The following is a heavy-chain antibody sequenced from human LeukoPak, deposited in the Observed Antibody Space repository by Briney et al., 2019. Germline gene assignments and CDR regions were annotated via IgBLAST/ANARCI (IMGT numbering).Heavy chain of an antibody. J-gene: IGHJ4*02. D-gene: IGHD5-24*01. V-gene: IGHV5-51*01. CDR3: ARRWLQFDIPFDY. Sequence: TGESLKISCKGSGYSFTSYWIGWVRQMPGKGLEWMGIICPGDSDTRYSPSFQGQVTISADKSISTAYLQWSSLKASDTAMYYCARRWLQFDIPFDYWGQGTLVTVSS. CDR1: GYSFTSYW. CDR2: ICPGDSDT.